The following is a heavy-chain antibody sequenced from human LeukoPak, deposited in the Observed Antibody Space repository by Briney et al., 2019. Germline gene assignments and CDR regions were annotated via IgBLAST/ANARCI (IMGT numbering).Heavy chain of an antibody. CDR2: IHPSGGST. CDR1: GDTFSNNY. CDR3: ARVRFSSGWYIAFDM. J-gene: IGHJ3*02. Sequence: ASVKVSCKASGDTFSNNYVQWVRQAPGQGLEWMGIIHPSGGSTTYAQKFQGRVTMTRDTSTSTVYMELSSLRSEDTAVYYCARVRFSSGWYIAFDMWGRGTMVTVSS. D-gene: IGHD6-19*01. V-gene: IGHV1-46*01.